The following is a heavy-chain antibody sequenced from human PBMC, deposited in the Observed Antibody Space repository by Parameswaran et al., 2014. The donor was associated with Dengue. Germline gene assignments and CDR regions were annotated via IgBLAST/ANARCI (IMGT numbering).Heavy chain of an antibody. D-gene: IGHD3/OR15-3a*01. J-gene: IGHJ5*02. V-gene: IGHV4-34*01. CDR2: INHSGST. CDR3: ARGSPLGLNWFDP. Sequence: VRQAPGKGLEWIGEINHSGSTNYNPSLKSRVTISVDTSKNQFSLKLSSVTAADTAVYYCARGSPLGLNWFDPWGQGTLVTVSS.